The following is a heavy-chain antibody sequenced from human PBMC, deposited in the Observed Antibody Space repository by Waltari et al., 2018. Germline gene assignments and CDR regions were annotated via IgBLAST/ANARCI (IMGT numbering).Heavy chain of an antibody. Sequence: LQVVESGGGLLQPGASLRLSCSASGFTVSSTYMAWVRQAPGKGPEWGSVIFTSGSTSHADSVKGRFTISRDNSENTVHLQMKNLTAEDTALYYCARATNWVLEAFDLWGQGTMVTVSP. CDR1: GFTVSSTY. CDR2: IFTSGST. J-gene: IGHJ3*01. CDR3: ARATNWVLEAFDL. D-gene: IGHD1-1*01. V-gene: IGHV3-53*01.